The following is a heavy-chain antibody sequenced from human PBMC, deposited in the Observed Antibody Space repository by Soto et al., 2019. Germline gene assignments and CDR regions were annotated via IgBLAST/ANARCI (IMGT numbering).Heavy chain of an antibody. D-gene: IGHD3-22*01. CDR1: GFRFSSYS. Sequence: GGSLRLSCADSGFRFSSYSMSWVRQTPGKGLEWVAAITATGDRTYYADSVTGRFTISRDNSKKTHYLQMTSLRAEDTAMYYCATMNGYFEYWGQGTTVTVYS. V-gene: IGHV3-23*01. J-gene: IGHJ4*02. CDR2: ITATGDRT. CDR3: ATMNGYFEY.